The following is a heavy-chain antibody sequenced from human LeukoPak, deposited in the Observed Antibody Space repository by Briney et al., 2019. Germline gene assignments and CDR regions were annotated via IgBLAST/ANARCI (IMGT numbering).Heavy chain of an antibody. V-gene: IGHV3-30*02. CDR2: IRYDGSNK. CDR3: AKAGEVAGTSYFDY. CDR1: GVTFSSYG. Sequence: GGSLRLSCAASGVTFSSYGMHWVRQAPGKGLEWVAFIRYDGSNKYYADSVKGRFTISRDNSKNTLYLQMNSLRAEDTAVYYCAKAGEVAGTSYFDYWGQGTLVTVSS. D-gene: IGHD6-19*01. J-gene: IGHJ4*02.